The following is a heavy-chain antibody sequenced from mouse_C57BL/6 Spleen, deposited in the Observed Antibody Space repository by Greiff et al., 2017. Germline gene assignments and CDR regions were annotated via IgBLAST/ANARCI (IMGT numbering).Heavy chain of an antibody. CDR1: GYTFTSYW. Sequence: QVQLQQSGAELVKPGASVKMSCKASGYTFTSYWITWVKQRPGQGLEWIGDIYPGSGSTNYNEKFKSKATLTVDTSSSTAYMQLSSLTSEDSAVYYCARRYYDYDGYFDVWGTGTTVTVSS. CDR2: IYPGSGST. V-gene: IGHV1-55*01. J-gene: IGHJ1*03. D-gene: IGHD2-4*01. CDR3: ARRYYDYDGYFDV.